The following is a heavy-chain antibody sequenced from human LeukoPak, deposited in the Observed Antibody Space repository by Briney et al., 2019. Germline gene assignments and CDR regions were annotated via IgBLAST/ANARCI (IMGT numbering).Heavy chain of an antibody. CDR2: IYHSGST. CDR1: GGSISSYY. V-gene: IGHV4-59*08. J-gene: IGHJ5*02. D-gene: IGHD6-13*01. CDR3: ARFEYSSSLFDP. Sequence: SETLSLTCTVSGGSISSYYWSWIRQPPGKGLEWIGYIYHSGSTNYNPSLKSRVTISVDTSKNQFSLKLSSVTAADTAVYYCARFEYSSSLFDPWGQGTLVTVSS.